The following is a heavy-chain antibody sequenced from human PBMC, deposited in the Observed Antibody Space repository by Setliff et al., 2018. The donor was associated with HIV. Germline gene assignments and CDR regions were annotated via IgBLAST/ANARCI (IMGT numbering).Heavy chain of an antibody. J-gene: IGHJ4*02. CDR2: IDPNSGDT. CDR3: VKGAGGYYDY. Sequence: GASVKVSCKTSGYTFSAHYIHWVRQAPGRGLEWMGWIDPNSGDTNYAQKFQGRVTMARDTSISTAYMELNRLTSDDTALYYCVKGAGGYYDYWSQGALVTVSS. D-gene: IGHD2-15*01. CDR1: GYTFSAHY. V-gene: IGHV1-2*02.